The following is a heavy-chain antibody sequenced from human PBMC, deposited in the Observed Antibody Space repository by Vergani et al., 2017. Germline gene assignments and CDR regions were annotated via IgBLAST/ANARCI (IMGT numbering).Heavy chain of an antibody. D-gene: IGHD6-13*01. Sequence: QVQLVESGGGVVQPGGSLRLSCAASGFTFSSYGMHWVRQAPGKGLEWVAFIRYDGSNKYYADSVKGRFTISRDNSKNTLYLQMNSLRAEDTAVYYCAKRGSTQQLDLIYGMDVWSQGTTVTVSS. CDR2: IRYDGSNK. CDR1: GFTFSSYG. V-gene: IGHV3-30*02. J-gene: IGHJ6*02. CDR3: AKRGSTQQLDLIYGMDV.